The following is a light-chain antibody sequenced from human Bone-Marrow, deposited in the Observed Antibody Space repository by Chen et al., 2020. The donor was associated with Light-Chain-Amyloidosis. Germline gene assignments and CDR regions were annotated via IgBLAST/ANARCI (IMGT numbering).Light chain of an antibody. J-gene: IGKJ4*01. CDR2: GSS. CDR3: QQYGTSPLT. CDR1: QTISSNY. V-gene: IGKV3-20*01. Sequence: EIVLTQSPGTLSLSPGEGANRSCRASQTISSNYLTWYQQKFGQAPRLLIYGSSSRATGITDRFTGSGSGTDFTLTINRLEPEDFAMYYCQQYGTSPLTFGGGTKVEIK.